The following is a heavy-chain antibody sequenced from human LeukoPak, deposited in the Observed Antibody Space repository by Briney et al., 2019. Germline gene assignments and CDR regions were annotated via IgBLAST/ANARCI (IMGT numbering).Heavy chain of an antibody. CDR3: ASEGYYYMDV. Sequence: PSETLSLTCTVSGGSISSSSYYWGWIRQPPGKGLEWIGSIYYSGSTYYNPSLKGRVTISVDTSKNQFSLKLSSVTAADTAVYYCASEGYYYMDVWGKGTTVTVSS. J-gene: IGHJ6*03. CDR2: IYYSGST. CDR1: GGSISSSSYY. V-gene: IGHV4-39*01.